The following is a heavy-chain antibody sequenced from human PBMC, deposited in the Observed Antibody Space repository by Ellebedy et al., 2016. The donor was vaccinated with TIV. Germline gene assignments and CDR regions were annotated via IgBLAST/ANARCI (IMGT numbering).Heavy chain of an antibody. CDR3: ARSYGDPDY. CDR1: GYTFTSYH. CDR2: INPSGGST. V-gene: IGHV1-46*01. Sequence: AASVKVSCKASGYTFTSYHIHWVRHAPRQGLAWMGIINPSGGSTSSAPKFQGRLTMTRDRSPTTVFLELSGLGSEDTAVYYCARSYGDPDYWGQGTLVTVSS. J-gene: IGHJ4*02. D-gene: IGHD4-17*01.